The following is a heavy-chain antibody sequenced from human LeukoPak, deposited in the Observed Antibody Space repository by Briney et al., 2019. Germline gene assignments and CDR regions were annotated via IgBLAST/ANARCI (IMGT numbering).Heavy chain of an antibody. V-gene: IGHV1-2*02. D-gene: IGHD6-13*01. Sequence: ASVKVSCKASGYTFTNYNMHWVRQAPGQGLEWMGGINPNTGGTDYAQKFQGRVTMTRDTSISTAYMELSSLRSDDTAVYYCARRSGQLVLDIWGQGTMVTVSS. CDR3: ARRSGQLVLDI. J-gene: IGHJ3*02. CDR2: INPNTGGT. CDR1: GYTFTNYN.